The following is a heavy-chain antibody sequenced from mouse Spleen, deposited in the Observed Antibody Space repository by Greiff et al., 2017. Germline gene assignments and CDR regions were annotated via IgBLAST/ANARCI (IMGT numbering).Heavy chain of an antibody. D-gene: IGHD1-1*01. CDR2: IWSDGST. Sequence: QVQLKESGPGLVAPSQSLSITCTISGFSLTSYGVHWVRQPPGKGLEWLVVIWSDGSTTYNSALKSRLSISKDNSKSQVFFKMNSLQADDTAIYYCASILRGDAMDYWGQGTSVTVSS. CDR3: ASILRGDAMDY. CDR1: GFSLTSYG. V-gene: IGHV2-6-1*01. J-gene: IGHJ4*01.